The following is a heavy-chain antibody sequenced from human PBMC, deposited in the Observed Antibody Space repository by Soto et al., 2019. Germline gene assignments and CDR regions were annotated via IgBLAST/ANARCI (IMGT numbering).Heavy chain of an antibody. V-gene: IGHV6-1*01. CDR2: TYYRSKWYN. D-gene: IGHD6-19*01. CDR3: ALSSGWQHQGAFDI. Sequence: PSQTLSLTCAISGDSVSSNSAAWNWIRQSPSRGLEWLGRTYYRSKWYNDYEVSVKSRITINPDTSKNQFSLQLNSVTPEDTAVYYCALSSGWQHQGAFDIWGQGTMVTVSS. CDR1: GDSVSSNSAA. J-gene: IGHJ3*02.